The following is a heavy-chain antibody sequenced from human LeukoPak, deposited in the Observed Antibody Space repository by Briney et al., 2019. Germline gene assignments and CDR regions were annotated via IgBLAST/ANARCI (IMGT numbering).Heavy chain of an antibody. J-gene: IGHJ6*03. CDR2: INPSGGST. Sequence: ASVKVSCKASGYTFTSYGISWVRQAPGQGLEWMGIINPSGGSTSYAQKFQGRVTMTRDTSTSTVSMELSSLRSEDTAVYYCARGAGDDIAAAGTYYYYYMDVWGKGTTVTVSS. CDR1: GYTFTSYG. V-gene: IGHV1-46*01. D-gene: IGHD6-13*01. CDR3: ARGAGDDIAAAGTYYYYYMDV.